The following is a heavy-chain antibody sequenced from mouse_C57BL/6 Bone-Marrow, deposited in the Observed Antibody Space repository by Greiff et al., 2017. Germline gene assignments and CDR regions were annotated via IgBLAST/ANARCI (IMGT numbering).Heavy chain of an antibody. CDR2: ISCGGGNS. V-gene: IGHV5-9*01. Sequence: EVKLMESGGGLVQPGGSLKLSCAASGFTFSSYTMSWVRQTPEKRLQWVAAISCGGGNSYYPDSVKGRFNISRDNDKNILYLQMSSLRSEDTALYYCARQVTTVLATKYFDVWGTGTTVTVSS. CDR1: GFTFSSYT. D-gene: IGHD1-1*01. J-gene: IGHJ1*03. CDR3: ARQVTTVLATKYFDV.